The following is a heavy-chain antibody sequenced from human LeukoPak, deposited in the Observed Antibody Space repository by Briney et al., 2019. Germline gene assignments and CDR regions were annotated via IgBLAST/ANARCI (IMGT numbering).Heavy chain of an antibody. CDR2: INPNSGGT. D-gene: IGHD6-13*01. CDR1: GYTFTGYY. V-gene: IGHV1-2*02. J-gene: IGHJ4*02. Sequence: GASVKVSCKASGYTFTGYYMHWVRQAPGQGLEWMGWINPNSGGTNYAQKFQGRVTMTRDTSISTAYMELSRLRSDDTAVYYCARDGDGSSWTTIDYWGQGTLVTVSS. CDR3: ARDGDGSSWTTIDY.